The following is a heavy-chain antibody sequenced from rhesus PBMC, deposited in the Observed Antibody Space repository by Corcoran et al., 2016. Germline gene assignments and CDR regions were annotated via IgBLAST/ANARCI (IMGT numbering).Heavy chain of an antibody. D-gene: IGHD4-29*01. CDR1: GASISSYW. CDR3: ARVLPVTVAVDY. CDR2: INGNSGST. J-gene: IGHJ4*01. Sequence: QVQLQESGPGLVKPSETLSLTCAVSGASISSYWWSCIRQPPGKGLEWIGEINGNSGSTYYNPSLKSRVTISKDASKNQFSLKLSSVTAADTAVYYCARVLPVTVAVDYWGQGVLVTVSS. V-gene: IGHV4-80*01.